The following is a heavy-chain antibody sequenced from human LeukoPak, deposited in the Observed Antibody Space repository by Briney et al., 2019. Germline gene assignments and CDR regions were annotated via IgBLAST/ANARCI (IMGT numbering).Heavy chain of an antibody. J-gene: IGHJ3*02. D-gene: IGHD6-13*01. V-gene: IGHV1-18*01. Sequence: ASVKVSCKASGYIFTSYGISWVRQAPGQGLEWMGWISGNDGHTNYAQQFQGRLTMTADTSTTIAYMELRSLRSDDTALYYCTRVGRYSSTWPPEGDDAFDIWGQGTMVTVST. CDR2: ISGNDGHT. CDR3: TRVGRYSSTWPPEGDDAFDI. CDR1: GYIFTSYG.